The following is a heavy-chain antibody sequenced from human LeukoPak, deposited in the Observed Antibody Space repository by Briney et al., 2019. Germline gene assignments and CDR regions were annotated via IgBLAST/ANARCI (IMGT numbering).Heavy chain of an antibody. V-gene: IGHV4-31*03. Sequence: MPSETLSLTCTVSGGSISSGGYYWSWIRQHPGKGLEWIGYIYYSGSTYYNPSLKSRVTISVDTSKNQFSLKLSSVTAADTAVYYCARDFWSGPHRFDPWGQGTLVTVSS. CDR1: GGSISSGGYY. J-gene: IGHJ5*02. CDR3: ARDFWSGPHRFDP. D-gene: IGHD3-3*01. CDR2: IYYSGST.